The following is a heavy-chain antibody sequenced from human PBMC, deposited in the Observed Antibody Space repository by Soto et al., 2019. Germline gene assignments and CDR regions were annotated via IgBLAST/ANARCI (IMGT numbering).Heavy chain of an antibody. CDR2: IKCDGSEK. CDR1: GFTFSSSW. Sequence: GGSLRLSCAASGFTFSSSWMHWVCQAPEKGLEWVADIKCDGSEKYYVDSVKGRLTISRDNAKNSLYLQVNSLRAEDMTVYYCVRELRFLEWLPHYYYYYRDVWGKGTTVTVSS. V-gene: IGHV3-7*03. CDR3: VRELRFLEWLPHYYYYYRDV. D-gene: IGHD3-3*01. J-gene: IGHJ6*03.